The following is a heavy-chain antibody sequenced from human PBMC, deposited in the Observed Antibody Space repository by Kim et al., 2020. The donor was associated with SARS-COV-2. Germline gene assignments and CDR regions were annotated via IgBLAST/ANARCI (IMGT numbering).Heavy chain of an antibody. D-gene: IGHD3-10*01. CDR3: ARDGDYYGSGSYSKKKYYYYYGMDV. V-gene: IGHV1-18*01. J-gene: IGHJ6*02. CDR1: GYTFTSYG. Sequence: ASVKVSCKASGYTFTSYGISWVRQAPGQGLEWMGWISAYNGNTNYAQKLQGRVTMTTDTSTSTAYMELRSLRSDDTAVYYCARDGDYYGSGSYSKKKYYYYYGMDVWGQGTTVTVSS. CDR2: ISAYNGNT.